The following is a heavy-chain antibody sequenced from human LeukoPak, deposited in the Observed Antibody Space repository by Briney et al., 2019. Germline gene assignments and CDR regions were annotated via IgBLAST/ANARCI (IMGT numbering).Heavy chain of an antibody. D-gene: IGHD6-19*01. CDR2: ISYDGSNK. CDR1: TFTFSSYA. Sequence: GGSLRLSCAASTFTFSSYAMHWVRQAPGKGLEWVAVISYDGSNKYYADCVKGRFTISRDNSNNTLYLQMSSLRAEDTAVYYCARDRIAVAGIFDYWGQGTLVTVSS. CDR3: ARDRIAVAGIFDY. V-gene: IGHV3-30-3*01. J-gene: IGHJ4*02.